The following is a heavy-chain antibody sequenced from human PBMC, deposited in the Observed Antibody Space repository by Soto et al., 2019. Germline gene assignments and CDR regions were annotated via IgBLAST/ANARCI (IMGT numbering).Heavy chain of an antibody. CDR2: IIPIFDTA. V-gene: IGHV1-69*13. D-gene: IGHD3-22*01. CDR3: AGHSSGVPGYYYGMDV. Sequence: SVKVSCKASGGTFSSYAISWVRQAPGQGLGWMGGIIPIFDTADYAQKFQGRVTITADESTNTAYMELSSLRSEDTAVYYCAGHSSGVPGYYYGMDVWGQGTTVTVSS. CDR1: GGTFSSYA. J-gene: IGHJ6*02.